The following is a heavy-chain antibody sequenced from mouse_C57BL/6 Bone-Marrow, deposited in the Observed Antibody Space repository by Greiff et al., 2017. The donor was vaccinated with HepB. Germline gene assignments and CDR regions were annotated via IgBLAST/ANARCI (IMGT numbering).Heavy chain of an antibody. J-gene: IGHJ2*01. D-gene: IGHD2-10*01. V-gene: IGHV1-47*01. Sequence: VQLVESGAELVKPGASVKMSCKASGYTFTTYPIEWMKQNHGKSLEWIGNFHPYNDDTKYNEKFKGKATLTVEKSSSTVYLELSRLTSDDSAVYYCARGPTHGYYLDYWGQGTTLTVSS. CDR2: FHPYNDDT. CDR3: ARGPTHGYYLDY. CDR1: GYTFTTYP.